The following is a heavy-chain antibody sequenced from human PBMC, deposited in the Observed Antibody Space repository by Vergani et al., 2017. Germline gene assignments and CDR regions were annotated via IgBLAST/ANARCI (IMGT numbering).Heavy chain of an antibody. CDR1: GYTFTSYG. V-gene: IGHV1-18*01. J-gene: IGHJ4*02. CDR3: ARAGEGYYDYISGGYRLGY. Sequence: QVQLVQSGAEVKKPGASVKVSCKASGYTFTSYGISWVRQAPGQGLEWMGWISADNGNTNYAQKLQGRVTMTTDTSTSTAYMELRSLRSDDTAVYYCARAGEGYYDYISGGYRLGYWGQGTLVTVSS. CDR2: ISADNGNT. D-gene: IGHD3-16*02.